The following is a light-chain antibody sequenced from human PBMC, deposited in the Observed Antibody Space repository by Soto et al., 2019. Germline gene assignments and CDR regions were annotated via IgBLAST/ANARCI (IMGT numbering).Light chain of an antibody. CDR1: QSVSSSY. V-gene: IGKV3-20*01. CDR3: QQYGSSPFP. CDR2: GES. J-gene: IGKJ3*01. Sequence: EIVLTQSPGTLSVSPGERATLSCRASQSVSSSYLAWYQQKPGQAPRLLIYGESTRATGTPDRFSGSGSGTDFTLTISRLEPEDFAVYYCQQYGSSPFPFGPGTKVDIK.